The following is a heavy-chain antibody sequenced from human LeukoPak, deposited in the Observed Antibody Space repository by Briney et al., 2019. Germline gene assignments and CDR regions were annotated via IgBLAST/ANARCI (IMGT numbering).Heavy chain of an antibody. V-gene: IGHV3-21*01. CDR3: ARDGWDLLAVNFDY. CDR2: ISSSSSYI. Sequence: GGSLRLSCAASGFTFSSYSMNWVRQAPGKGLEWVSSISSSSSYIYYADSVKGRFTISRDNAKNSLYLQMNSLRAEDTAVYYCARDGWDLLAVNFDYWGQGTLVTVSS. D-gene: IGHD1-26*01. CDR1: GFTFSSYS. J-gene: IGHJ4*02.